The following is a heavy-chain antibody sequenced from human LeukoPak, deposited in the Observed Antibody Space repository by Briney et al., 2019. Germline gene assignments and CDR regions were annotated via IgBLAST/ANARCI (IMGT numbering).Heavy chain of an antibody. CDR3: ARGLDIVVVPAARGWYNWFDP. D-gene: IGHD2-2*01. CDR2: MNPNSGNT. V-gene: IGHV1-8*02. Sequence: SSVKVSCKASGGTFSSYAISWVRQATGQGLEWMGWMNPNSGNTGYAQKFQGRATMTRNTSISTAYMELSSLRSEDTAVYYCARGLDIVVVPAARGWYNWFDPWGQGTLVTVSS. CDR1: GGTFSSYA. J-gene: IGHJ5*02.